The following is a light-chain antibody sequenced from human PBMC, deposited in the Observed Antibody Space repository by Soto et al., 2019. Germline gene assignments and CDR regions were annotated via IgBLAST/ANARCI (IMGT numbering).Light chain of an antibody. Sequence: QLTQSPSSLSASLGDRVTITCRASQGIAIYLAWYQQKPGQAPNLLIYAASTLQSGVPSRFSGSGSGTDFTLTISSLQPEDFAVYYCQQRSNRPPSTFGQGTRLEIK. V-gene: IGKV1-9*01. CDR2: AAS. J-gene: IGKJ5*01. CDR1: QGIAIY. CDR3: QQRSNRPPST.